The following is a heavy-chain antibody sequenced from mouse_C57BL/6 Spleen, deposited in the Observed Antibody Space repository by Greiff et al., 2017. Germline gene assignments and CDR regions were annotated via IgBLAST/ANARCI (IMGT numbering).Heavy chain of an antibody. CDR1: GYTFTSYW. V-gene: IGHV1-64*01. CDR2: IHPNSGST. J-gene: IGHJ1*03. CDR3: ARRGNGQDWYFDV. Sequence: QVQLQQSGAELVKPGASVKLSCKASGYTFTSYWMHWVKQRPGQGLEWIGMIHPNSGSTNYNEKFKSKATLTVDKSSSTAYMQLSSLTSEDSAVYYCARRGNGQDWYFDVWGTGTTVTVSS.